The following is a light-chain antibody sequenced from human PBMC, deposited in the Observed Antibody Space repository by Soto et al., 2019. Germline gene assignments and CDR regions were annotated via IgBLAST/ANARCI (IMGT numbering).Light chain of an antibody. V-gene: IGKV3-20*01. J-gene: IGKJ4*01. CDR2: RAS. CDR1: QSVSSTY. CDR3: QQYVNSPLT. Sequence: EIVLTQSPGTLSLSPGERATLSCRASQSVSSTYLAWYQQKPGQAPRLLIYRASSRATGIPDRFSGSGSGTEFTLTISRLEPEDCAVYYCQQYVNSPLTFGGGTKVEIK.